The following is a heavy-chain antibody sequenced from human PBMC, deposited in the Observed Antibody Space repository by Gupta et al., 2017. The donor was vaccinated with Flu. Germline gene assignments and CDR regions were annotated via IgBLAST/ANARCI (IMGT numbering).Heavy chain of an antibody. Sequence: QITLKESGPTLVNPTQTLTLTCPFSGFSFGTSGVGVGWIRQAPGKALEWLALIYWDDERRYNPSLKSRLSISKDTSKTQVILTMTNMDPVDTGTYYCAHSAKLRPYNWFDPWGQGTLVTVSS. J-gene: IGHJ5*02. V-gene: IGHV2-5*02. CDR3: AHSAKLRPYNWFDP. D-gene: IGHD2-21*01. CDR2: IYWDDER. CDR1: GFSFGTSGVG.